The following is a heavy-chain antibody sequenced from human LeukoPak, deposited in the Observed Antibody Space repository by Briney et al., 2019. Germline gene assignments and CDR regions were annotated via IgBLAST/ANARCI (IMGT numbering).Heavy chain of an antibody. CDR2: ISGSGGST. V-gene: IGHV3-23*01. CDR1: GFTFSNYG. J-gene: IGHJ4*02. CDR3: AKEGLISPAGY. Sequence: GGTLRLSCAASGFTFSNYGMNWVRQAPGKGLEWVSAISGSGGSTYYADSVKGRFTISRDNSKNTLYLQMNGLRAEDTAVYYCAKEGLISPAGYWGQGTLVTVSS. D-gene: IGHD3-16*01.